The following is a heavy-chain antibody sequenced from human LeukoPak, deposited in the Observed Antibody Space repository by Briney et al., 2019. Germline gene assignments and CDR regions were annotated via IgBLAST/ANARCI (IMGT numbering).Heavy chain of an antibody. Sequence: ASVKVSCKASGGTFSSYAISWVRQAPGQGLEWMGRIIPIFGTANYAQKFQGRVTITTDESTSTAYMELRSLRSDDTAVYYCARGWSGMASDYWGQGTLVTVSS. D-gene: IGHD5-24*01. CDR1: GGTFSSYA. J-gene: IGHJ4*02. V-gene: IGHV1-69*05. CDR2: IIPIFGTA. CDR3: ARGWSGMASDY.